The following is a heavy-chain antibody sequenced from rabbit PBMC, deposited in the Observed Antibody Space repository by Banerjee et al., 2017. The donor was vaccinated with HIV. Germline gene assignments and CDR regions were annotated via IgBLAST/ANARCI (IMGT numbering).Heavy chain of an antibody. CDR2: IAGSSSGFT. Sequence: QSLEESGGGLVQPEGSLALTCKASGFSFSSSDYICWVRQAPGKGLEWISCIAGSSSGFTYSATWAKGRFTISKSSSTAVTLPMTSLIAAHAAPYFCSRDSGRSVPRDGRGLGGIGTRATVS. V-gene: IGHV1S40*01. J-gene: IGHJ6*01. D-gene: IGHD3-1*01. CDR1: GFSFSSSDY. CDR3: SRDSGRSVPRDGRGL.